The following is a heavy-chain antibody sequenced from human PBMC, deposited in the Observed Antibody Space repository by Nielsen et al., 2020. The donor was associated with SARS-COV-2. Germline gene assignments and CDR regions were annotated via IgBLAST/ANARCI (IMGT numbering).Heavy chain of an antibody. D-gene: IGHD3-10*01. Sequence: VRQAPGKGLEYVSAISSNGGSTYYADSVKGRFTISRDNSKNTLYLQMSSLRAEDTTVYYCARPRSGSYYSYFDYWGQGTLVTVSS. CDR3: ARPRSGSYYSYFDY. J-gene: IGHJ4*02. V-gene: IGHV3-64D*09. CDR2: ISSNGGST.